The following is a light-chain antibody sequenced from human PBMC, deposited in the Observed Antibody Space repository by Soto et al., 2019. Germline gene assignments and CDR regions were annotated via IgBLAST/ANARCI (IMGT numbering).Light chain of an antibody. Sequence: AIRMTQSPSSLSASTGDRVTITCRASQGISSYLAWYQQKPGKAPKLLIYAASTLQSGVPSRFSGSGSGTDFTLTVSCLQSEDFATYYCQQYYSYPLAFGPGTKVVI. V-gene: IGKV1-8*01. CDR2: AAS. J-gene: IGKJ3*01. CDR1: QGISSY. CDR3: QQYYSYPLA.